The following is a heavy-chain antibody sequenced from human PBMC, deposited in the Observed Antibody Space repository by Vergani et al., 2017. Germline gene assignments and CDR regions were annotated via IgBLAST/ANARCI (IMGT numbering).Heavy chain of an antibody. J-gene: IGHJ6*03. CDR3: ARAAVVVPAAILGDYYYYMDV. CDR1: GYTFTGYY. CDR2: INPNSGGT. D-gene: IGHD2-2*01. Sequence: QVQLVQSGAEVKKPGASVKVSCKASGYTFTGYYMHWVRQAPGQGLEWMGWINPNSGGTNYAQKFQGRVTMTRDTYISTAYMELSRLRSDDTAVYYCARAAVVVPAAILGDYYYYMDVWGKGTTVTVSS. V-gene: IGHV1-2*02.